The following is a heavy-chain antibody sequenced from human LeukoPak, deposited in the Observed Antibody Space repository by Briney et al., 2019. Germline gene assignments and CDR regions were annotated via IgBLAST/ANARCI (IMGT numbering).Heavy chain of an antibody. Sequence: TETLSLTCTVSGGSISSSSYYWGWIRQPPGKGLEWIGNIYYSGITYYNPSLKSRVTISVDTSKNQFSLKLSSVTAADTAVYYCARFVTGDGAFDIWGQGTMVTVSS. V-gene: IGHV4-39*01. J-gene: IGHJ3*02. CDR2: IYYSGIT. CDR1: GGSISSSSYY. D-gene: IGHD7-27*01. CDR3: ARFVTGDGAFDI.